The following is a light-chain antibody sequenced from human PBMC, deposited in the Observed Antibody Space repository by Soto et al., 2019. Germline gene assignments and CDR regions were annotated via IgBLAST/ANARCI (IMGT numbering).Light chain of an antibody. Sequence: QSVLTQSSSASASLRSSVKLTCTLSSGHSSYIIAWHQQQPGKAPRYLMKLEGSGSYNKGSGVPDRFSGSSSGADRYLTIANLQFEDEADYYCETWDSNTHVFGTGTKLTVL. CDR2: LEGSGSY. V-gene: IGLV4-60*02. CDR1: SGHSSYI. CDR3: ETWDSNTHV. J-gene: IGLJ1*01.